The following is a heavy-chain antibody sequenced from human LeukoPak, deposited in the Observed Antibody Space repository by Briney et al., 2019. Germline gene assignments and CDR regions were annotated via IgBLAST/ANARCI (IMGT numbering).Heavy chain of an antibody. D-gene: IGHD7-27*01. Sequence: PGGSLRLSCAASGFAFSSNWMHWVRQTPGKGLVWVSRINSGGSGTSYADSVEGRFTISRDNPKNTLYLQMNSLRAEDTAVYYCATSLGPLTEYWGQGTLVTVSS. CDR1: GFAFSSNW. V-gene: IGHV3-74*01. CDR2: INSGGSGT. J-gene: IGHJ4*02. CDR3: ATSLGPLTEY.